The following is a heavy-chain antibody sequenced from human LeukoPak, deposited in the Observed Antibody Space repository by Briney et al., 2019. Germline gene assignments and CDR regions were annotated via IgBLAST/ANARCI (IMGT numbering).Heavy chain of an antibody. CDR2: MYYSGST. CDR3: ASGGDYGWGYVHWYFDL. V-gene: IGHV4-39*07. D-gene: IGHD2-21*01. J-gene: IGHJ2*01. CDR1: GASISSNSYY. Sequence: SETLSLTCTVSGASISSNSYYWGWIRQPPGEGLEWIGSMYYSGSTYYNPSPKSRVTISVDTSKNQFSLKPSSVTAADTAVYYCASGGDYGWGYVHWYFDLWGRGTLVTVSS.